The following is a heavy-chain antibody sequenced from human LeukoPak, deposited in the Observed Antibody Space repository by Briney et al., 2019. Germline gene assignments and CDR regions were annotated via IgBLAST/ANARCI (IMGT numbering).Heavy chain of an antibody. J-gene: IGHJ4*02. CDR3: AKASTMNSYDDFDY. Sequence: GGSLRLSCAASGFTFSSYSMNWVRQAPGKGLEWVSSISSSSSYIYYADSVKGRFTISRDNAKNSLYLQMNSLRAEDTAVYYCAKASTMNSYDDFDYWGQGTLVTVSS. CDR2: ISSSSSYI. D-gene: IGHD5-18*01. V-gene: IGHV3-21*04. CDR1: GFTFSSYS.